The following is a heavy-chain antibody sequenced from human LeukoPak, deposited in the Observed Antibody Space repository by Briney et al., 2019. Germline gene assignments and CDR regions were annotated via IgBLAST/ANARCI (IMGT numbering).Heavy chain of an antibody. D-gene: IGHD5-12*01. Sequence: SETLSLTCSVSGSSISSYYWSWIRQPPGKGLEWIGEINHSGSTNYNPSLKSRVTISVDTSKNQFSLKLSSVTAADTAVYYCAAGVRGYSGYRHDYWGQGTLVTVSS. CDR2: INHSGST. J-gene: IGHJ4*02. CDR1: GSSISSYY. V-gene: IGHV4-34*01. CDR3: AAGVRGYSGYRHDY.